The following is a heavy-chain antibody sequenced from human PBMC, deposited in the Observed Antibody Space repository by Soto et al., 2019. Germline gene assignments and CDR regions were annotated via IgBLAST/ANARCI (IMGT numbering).Heavy chain of an antibody. CDR1: GFTFSSYG. J-gene: IGHJ6*02. CDR2: ISYDGTNK. CDR3: AKERFGHLWLEDYGMDV. V-gene: IGHV3-30*18. Sequence: LRLSCAASGFTFSSYGMHWVRQAPGKGLEWVALISYDGTNKYYADSVKGRFTISRDNFKNTLYLQMNSLRAEDTAVYYCAKERFGHLWLEDYGMDVWGQGTTVTVSS. D-gene: IGHD5-18*01.